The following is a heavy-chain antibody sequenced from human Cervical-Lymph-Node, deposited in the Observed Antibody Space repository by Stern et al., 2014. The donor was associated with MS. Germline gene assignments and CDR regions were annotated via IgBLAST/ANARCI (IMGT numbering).Heavy chain of an antibody. V-gene: IGHV1-69*01. D-gene: IGHD3-10*01. J-gene: IGHJ6*02. CDR1: GGTFSSYA. Sequence: QEQLVESGAEVKKPGSSVRVSCKASGGTFSSYAISWVRQAPGQGLEWMGGISPMFGTANYAQKFQGRVTITADDSTTTAYMEVSSLRSEDTAVYYCASSVGELTPEAVWGQGTTVTVFS. CDR3: ASSVGELTPEAV. CDR2: ISPMFGTA.